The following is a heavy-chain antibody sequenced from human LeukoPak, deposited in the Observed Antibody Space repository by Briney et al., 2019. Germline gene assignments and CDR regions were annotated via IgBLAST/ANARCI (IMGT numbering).Heavy chain of an antibody. D-gene: IGHD2-8*01. CDR3: ARLLMSGAQVDY. Sequence: SETLSLTCAVYGGSFSGYYWSWIRQPPGEGLEWIGEINHSGSTNYNPSLKSRVTISVDTSKNQFSLKLSSVTAADTAVYYCARLLMSGAQVDYWGQGTLVTVSS. CDR2: INHSGST. J-gene: IGHJ4*02. CDR1: GGSFSGYY. V-gene: IGHV4-34*01.